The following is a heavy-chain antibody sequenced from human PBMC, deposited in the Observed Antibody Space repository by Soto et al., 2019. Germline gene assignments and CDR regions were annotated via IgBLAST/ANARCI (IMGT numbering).Heavy chain of an antibody. V-gene: IGHV1-18*04. D-gene: IGHD2-15*01. J-gene: IGHJ6*02. Sequence: VASVKVSCKASGYAFTSYGISWVRQAPGQGLDRMGWISAYNGNTKYAQDLQGRVTMTTDTSTSTAYMELRSLRSDDTAMYYCARFSGGSYNTYYFYYGMDVWGQGTTVTVSS. CDR3: ARFSGGSYNTYYFYYGMDV. CDR2: ISAYNGNT. CDR1: GYAFTSYG.